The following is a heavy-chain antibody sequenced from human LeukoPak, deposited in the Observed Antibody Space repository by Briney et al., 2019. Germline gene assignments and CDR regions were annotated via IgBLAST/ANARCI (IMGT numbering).Heavy chain of an antibody. CDR1: GGSFSGYY. Sequence: SETLSLTCAVYGGSFSGYYWSWIRQPPGKGLEWIGEINHSGSTNYNPSLKSRVTISVDTSKNQFSLKLSSVTAADTAVCYCARNDHYDPDAFDIWGQGTMVTVSS. V-gene: IGHV4-34*01. J-gene: IGHJ3*02. D-gene: IGHD3-22*01. CDR2: INHSGST. CDR3: ARNDHYDPDAFDI.